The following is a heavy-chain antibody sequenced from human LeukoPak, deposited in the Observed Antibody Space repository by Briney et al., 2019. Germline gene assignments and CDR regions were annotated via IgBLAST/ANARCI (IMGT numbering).Heavy chain of an antibody. D-gene: IGHD2-21*02. V-gene: IGHV4-59*08. CDR3: ARQTLAYCGGDCYSFDY. CDR2: IYYSGST. J-gene: IGHJ4*02. CDR1: GGSISSYY. Sequence: SETLSLTCTVSGGSISSYYWSWIRQPPGKGLEWIGYIYYSGSTNYNPSLKSRVTISVDTSKNQFSLKLSSVTAADTAVYYCARQTLAYCGGDCYSFDYWGQGTLVTVSS.